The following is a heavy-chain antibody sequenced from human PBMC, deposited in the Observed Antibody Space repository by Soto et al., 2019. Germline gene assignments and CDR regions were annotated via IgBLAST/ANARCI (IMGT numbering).Heavy chain of an antibody. V-gene: IGHV4-31*03. J-gene: IGHJ3*02. CDR1: GGSISSGGYY. Sequence: PSETLSLTCTVPGGSISSGGYYWSWIRQHPGKGLEWIGYIYYSGSTYYNPSLKSRVTISVDTSKNQFSLKLSSVTAADTAVYYCASGYADAFDIWGQGTMVTVSS. CDR3: ASGYADAFDI. D-gene: IGHD5-12*01. CDR2: IYYSGST.